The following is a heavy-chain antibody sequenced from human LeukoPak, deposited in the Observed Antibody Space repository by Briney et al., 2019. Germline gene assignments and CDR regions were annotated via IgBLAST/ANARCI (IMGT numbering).Heavy chain of an antibody. D-gene: IGHD2-15*01. V-gene: IGHV3-21*01. J-gene: IGHJ4*02. CDR1: GFTFSSYS. Sequence: GGSLRLSCVASGFTFSSYSLNWVRQAPGKGLEWVSSISSSSSYIYYADSLKGRFTISRDNARKSLYLQMNSLRAEDTAIYYRARDSDVHCSGGSCTNFDYWGQGTLVTVSS. CDR2: ISSSSSYI. CDR3: ARDSDVHCSGGSCTNFDY.